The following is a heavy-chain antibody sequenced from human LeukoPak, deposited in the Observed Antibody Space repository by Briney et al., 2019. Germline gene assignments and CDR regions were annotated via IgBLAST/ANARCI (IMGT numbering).Heavy chain of an antibody. D-gene: IGHD3-10*01. CDR1: GFTFSSYS. J-gene: IGHJ4*02. Sequence: GGSLRLSCAASGFTFSSYSMNWVRQAPGKGLEWVSYISSSSSTIYYADSVKGRFTISRDNAKNSLYLQMNSLRAEDTAVYYCAREGWFGVAARFDYWGQGTLVTVSS. V-gene: IGHV3-48*04. CDR3: AREGWFGVAARFDY. CDR2: ISSSSSTI.